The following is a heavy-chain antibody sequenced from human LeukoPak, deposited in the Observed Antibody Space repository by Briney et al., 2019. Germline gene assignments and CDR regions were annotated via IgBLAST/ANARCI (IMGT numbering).Heavy chain of an antibody. CDR2: IYYSGST. CDR1: GGSISSGGYY. J-gene: IGHJ3*02. V-gene: IGHV4-31*03. Sequence: SQTLSLTCTVSGGSISSGGYYWSWIRQHPGKGLEWIGYIYYSGSTNYNPSLKSRVTISVDTSKNQFSLKLSSVTAADTAVYYCARQKRDAFDIWGQGTMVTVSS. CDR3: ARQKRDAFDI.